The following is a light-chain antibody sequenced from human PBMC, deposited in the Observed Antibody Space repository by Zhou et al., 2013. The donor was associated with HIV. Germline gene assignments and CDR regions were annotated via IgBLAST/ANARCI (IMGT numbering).Light chain of an antibody. CDR3: QQLNSYLLT. V-gene: IGKV1-5*03. Sequence: DFQMTQSPSTLSASVGDRVTITCRASHSISSWLAWYQQKPGKAPKLLIYKASSLETGVPSRFSGSGSGTDFTLTISSLQPEDFATYYCQQLNSYLLTFGGGTKVEIK. J-gene: IGKJ4*01. CDR2: KAS. CDR1: HSISSW.